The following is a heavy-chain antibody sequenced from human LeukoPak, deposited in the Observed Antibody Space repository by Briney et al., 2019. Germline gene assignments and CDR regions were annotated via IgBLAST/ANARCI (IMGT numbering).Heavy chain of an antibody. V-gene: IGHV3-21*01. Sequence: GGPLRLSCAASGFTYSSYSMNWVRQAPGNGLEWVSSISSSSSYIYYADSVKGRFTISRDNAKNSLYLQMNSLRAEDTAVYYCARVSGGQFDPWGQGTLVTVSS. CDR1: GFTYSSYS. CDR2: ISSSSSYI. J-gene: IGHJ5*02. CDR3: ARVSGGQFDP. D-gene: IGHD3-10*01.